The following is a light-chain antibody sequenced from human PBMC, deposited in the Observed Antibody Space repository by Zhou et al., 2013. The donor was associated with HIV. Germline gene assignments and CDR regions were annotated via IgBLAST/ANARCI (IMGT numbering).Light chain of an antibody. CDR2: GAS. Sequence: DTVLTQSPGTLSLSPGERATLSCRASQSVSSSYIAWYQQKPGQAPRLLIYGASSRATGIPDRFSGSGSGTDFTLTISRLEPEDFAVYYCQQYRTFGQGTKVEI. J-gene: IGKJ1*01. CDR3: QQYRT. V-gene: IGKV3-20*01. CDR1: QSVSSSY.